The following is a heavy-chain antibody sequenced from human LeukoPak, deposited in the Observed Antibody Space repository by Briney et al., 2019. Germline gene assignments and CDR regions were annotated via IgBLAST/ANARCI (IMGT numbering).Heavy chain of an antibody. D-gene: IGHD3-16*01. CDR3: ALGAKNFDY. V-gene: IGHV3-74*01. Sequence: GGSLRLSCAASGFTFSSYCMHWVRQAPGKGLMWVSRINSDGSSTSYAGSVKGRFTISRDNAKNTLYLQMNSLRAEDTAVYYCALGAKNFDYWGQGTLVTVSS. J-gene: IGHJ4*02. CDR1: GFTFSSYC. CDR2: INSDGSST.